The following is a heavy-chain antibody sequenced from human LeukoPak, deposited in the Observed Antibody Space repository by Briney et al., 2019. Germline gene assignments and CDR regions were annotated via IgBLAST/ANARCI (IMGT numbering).Heavy chain of an antibody. V-gene: IGHV4-34*01. D-gene: IGHD6-19*01. CDR1: GGSFSSYY. CDR2: INHSGST. CDR3: ARARIAVAGRGKAFDI. J-gene: IGHJ3*02. Sequence: PSGTLSLTCAVYGGSFSSYYWSWIRQPPGKGLEWIVEINHSGSTNYNPSLKSRVTISVDTSKNQFSLKLSSVTAADTAVYSCARARIAVAGRGKAFDIWGQGTMVTVSS.